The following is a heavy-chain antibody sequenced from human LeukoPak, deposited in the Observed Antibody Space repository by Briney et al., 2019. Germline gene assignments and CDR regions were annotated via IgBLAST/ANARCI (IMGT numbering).Heavy chain of an antibody. Sequence: ASVKVSCKAPGYTFTSYGISWVRQAPGQGLEWMGWSSAYNGNTNYAQKLQGRVTMTTDTSTSTAYMELRSLRSDDTAVYYCARDRLTMVRGVILWFDPWGQGTLVTVSS. V-gene: IGHV1-18*01. CDR3: ARDRLTMVRGVILWFDP. D-gene: IGHD3-10*01. CDR2: SSAYNGNT. CDR1: GYTFTSYG. J-gene: IGHJ5*02.